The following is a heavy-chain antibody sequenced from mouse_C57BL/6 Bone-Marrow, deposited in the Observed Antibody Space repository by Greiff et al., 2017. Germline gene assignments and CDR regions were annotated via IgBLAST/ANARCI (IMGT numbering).Heavy chain of an antibody. J-gene: IGHJ3*01. D-gene: IGHD1-1*01. CDR3: ARDEDYYGSSYVWFAY. CDR2: INPTNGGT. CDR1: GYTFTDYY. Sequence: EVQLQQSGPELVKPGASVKISCKASGYTFTDYYMNWVKQSHGKSLEWLGDINPTNGGTSYNQQFKGKATLTVDKSSSTAYMELRSLTSEDSAVYYCARDEDYYGSSYVWFAYWGQGTLVTVAA. V-gene: IGHV1-26*01.